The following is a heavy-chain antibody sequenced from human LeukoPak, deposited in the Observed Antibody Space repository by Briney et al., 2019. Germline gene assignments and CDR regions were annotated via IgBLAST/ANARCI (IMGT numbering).Heavy chain of an antibody. D-gene: IGHD2-2*01. J-gene: IGHJ4*02. Sequence: TGGSLRLSCAASGFTFSTNAMHWVRQAPGRGLEYVSAINSNGDSTYYTDSVKGRFTISRDNSKNTLYLQMNSLRAEDTAVYYCARVWVPAIDYWGQGTLVTVSS. CDR2: INSNGDST. V-gene: IGHV3-64*02. CDR3: ARVWVPAIDY. CDR1: GFTFSTNA.